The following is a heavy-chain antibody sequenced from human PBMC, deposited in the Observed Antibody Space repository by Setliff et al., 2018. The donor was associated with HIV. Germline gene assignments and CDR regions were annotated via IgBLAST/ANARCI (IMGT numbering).Heavy chain of an antibody. CDR2: INHSGST. CDR1: GVSFTNYY. V-gene: IGHV4-34*01. D-gene: IGHD3-10*01. Sequence: PSETLSLTSVVYGVSFTNYYWSWIRQPPGKGLECIGEINHSGSTNYNPSLKSRVTISLDTSKNQFSLKLSSFNTADTAVYYCASHVEYMVRGVITHYYYYYMDVWGKGTTVTVSS. CDR3: ASHVEYMVRGVITHYYYYYMDV. J-gene: IGHJ6*03.